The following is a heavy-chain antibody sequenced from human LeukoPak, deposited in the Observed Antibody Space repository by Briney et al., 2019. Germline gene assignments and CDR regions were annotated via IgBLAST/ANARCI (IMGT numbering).Heavy chain of an antibody. CDR3: ARFLGYCSGGSCSGYFDY. CDR2: IYPGDSDT. D-gene: IGHD2-15*01. CDR1: GYSFTTYW. Sequence: GESLKISCKGSGYSFTTYWIGWVRQMPGKGLEWMGIIYPGDSDTRYSPSFQSQVTISADKSINTAYLQWSSLKASDTAIYYCARFLGYCSGGSCSGYFDYWGQGTLVTVSS. J-gene: IGHJ4*02. V-gene: IGHV5-51*01.